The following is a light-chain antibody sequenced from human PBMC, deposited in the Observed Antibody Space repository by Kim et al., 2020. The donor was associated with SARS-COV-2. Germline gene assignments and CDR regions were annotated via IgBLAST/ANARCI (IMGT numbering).Light chain of an antibody. V-gene: IGLV3-1*01. CDR2: QDS. J-gene: IGLJ3*02. Sequence: SVSPGQTASITCSGDKLGDKYACWYQQKPGQSPVLGIYQDSKRPAGIPERFSGSNSGNTATLTISGTQAMDEADYYCQAWDSSTAVFGGGTQLTVL. CDR1: KLGDKY. CDR3: QAWDSSTAV.